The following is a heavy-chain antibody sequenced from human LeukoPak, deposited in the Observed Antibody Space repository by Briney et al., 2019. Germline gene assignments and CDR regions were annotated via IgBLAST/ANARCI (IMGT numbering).Heavy chain of an antibody. V-gene: IGHV4-34*01. J-gene: IGHJ4*02. Sequence: PSETLSLTCAVYGGSFSGYYWSWIRQPPGKGLEWIGEINHSGSTNYNPSLKSRVTISVDTSKNQFSLKLSSVTAADTAVYYCARALGTGWSQKEWGQGTLVTVSS. D-gene: IGHD6-19*01. CDR1: GGSFSGYY. CDR3: ARALGTGWSQKE. CDR2: INHSGST.